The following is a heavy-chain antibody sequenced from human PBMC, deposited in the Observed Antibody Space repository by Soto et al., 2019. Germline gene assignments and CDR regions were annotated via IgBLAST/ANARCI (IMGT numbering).Heavy chain of an antibody. J-gene: IGHJ6*02. V-gene: IGHV1-3*01. Sequence: ASVEVSCKASGYTFTSYAMHWVRQAPGQRLEWMGWINAGNGNTKYSQKFQGRVTITRDTSASTAYMELSSLRSEDTAVYYCARGGILYCRGGSCYAFYYYGMDVWGQGTTVTVSS. CDR2: INAGNGNT. CDR1: GYTFTSYA. CDR3: ARGGILYCRGGSCYAFYYYGMDV. D-gene: IGHD2-15*01.